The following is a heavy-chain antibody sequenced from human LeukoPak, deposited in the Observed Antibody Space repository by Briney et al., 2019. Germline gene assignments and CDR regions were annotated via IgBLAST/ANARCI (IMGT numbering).Heavy chain of an antibody. CDR2: ISSSSSYI. V-gene: IGHV3-21*01. Sequence: PGGSLRLSCAASGFTFSSYSMNWVRQAPGKGLEWVSSISSSSSYIYYADSVKGRFTISRDNAKNSLYLQMNSLRAEDTAVYYCARDRTCSTSCYDSWGQGTLVTVSS. CDR1: GFTFSSYS. D-gene: IGHD2-2*01. CDR3: ARDRTCSTSCYDS. J-gene: IGHJ5*01.